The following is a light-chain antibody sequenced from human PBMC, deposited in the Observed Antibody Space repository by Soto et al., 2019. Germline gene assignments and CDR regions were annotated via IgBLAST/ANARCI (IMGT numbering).Light chain of an antibody. J-gene: IGKJ3*01. CDR2: GAS. CDR3: QQYGSSPFT. V-gene: IGKV3-20*01. Sequence: IVLTQSPGTLALSPGETVTLSCRASQSVSSNYLTWYQQKPGQAPRLLIHGASSRATGIPDRFSGSGSGTDFTLTISRLEPEDFAVYYCQQYGSSPFTFGPGTKVDIK. CDR1: QSVSSNY.